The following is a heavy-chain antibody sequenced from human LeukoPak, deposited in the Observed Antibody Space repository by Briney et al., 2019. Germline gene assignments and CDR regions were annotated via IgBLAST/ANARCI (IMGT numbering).Heavy chain of an antibody. Sequence: SETLSLTCTVSGVSITSAIYYWGWIRQPPGKGLECIGNIYYTGTTFYNPSLKSRVTMSVDTSKNQFSLKLSSVTAADTAVYYCARLGGTYLTYWYFDLWGRGTLGTVSS. CDR2: IYYTGTT. V-gene: IGHV4-39*01. J-gene: IGHJ2*01. CDR3: ARLGGTYLTYWYFDL. CDR1: GVSITSAIYY. D-gene: IGHD1-26*01.